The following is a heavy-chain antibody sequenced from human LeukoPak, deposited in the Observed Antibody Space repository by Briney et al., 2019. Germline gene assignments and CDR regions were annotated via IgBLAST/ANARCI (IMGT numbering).Heavy chain of an antibody. CDR1: GYTFTGYY. CDR2: INPNSGGT. D-gene: IGHD6-19*01. V-gene: IGHV1-2*02. J-gene: IGHJ4*02. CDR3: ARVGSGWRNFDY. Sequence: ASVKVSCKASGYTFTGYYMHWVRQAPGQGLEWMGWINPNSGGTNYAQKFQGRVTMTRDTSISTAYMELSRLRPDDTAVYYCARVGSGWRNFDYWGQGTLVTVSS.